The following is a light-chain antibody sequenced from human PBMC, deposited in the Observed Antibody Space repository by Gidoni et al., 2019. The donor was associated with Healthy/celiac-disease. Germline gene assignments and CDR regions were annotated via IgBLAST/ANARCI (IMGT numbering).Light chain of an antibody. CDR3: QQYGSSPRT. V-gene: IGKV3-20*01. J-gene: IGKJ2*01. CDR1: QIVSSSY. CDR2: GAS. Sequence: EIVLTQYQGTLSLSPGERAPLSCRASQIVSSSYLAWYQQKPGQAPRLLIYGASSRATGIPDRCSGSGSGTDFTLTISRLEPEDFAVYYCQQYGSSPRTFGQGTKLEIK.